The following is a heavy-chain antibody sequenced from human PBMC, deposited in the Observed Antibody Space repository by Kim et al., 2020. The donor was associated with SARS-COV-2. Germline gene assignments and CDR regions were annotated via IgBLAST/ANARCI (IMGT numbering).Heavy chain of an antibody. Sequence: AAAVKGRFTISRDNAKNSLFLQVNSLRAEDTAVYYCARGGDTSGWSGVDYWGQGTLVTVSS. J-gene: IGHJ4*02. CDR3: ARGGDTSGWSGVDY. V-gene: IGHV3-11*04. D-gene: IGHD6-19*01.